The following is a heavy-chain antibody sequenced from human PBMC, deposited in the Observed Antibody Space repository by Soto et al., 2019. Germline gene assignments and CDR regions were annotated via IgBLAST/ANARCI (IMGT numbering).Heavy chain of an antibody. D-gene: IGHD3-22*01. CDR2: ISGFGDTT. CDR3: AKDDGSGLYLSGAFDL. CDR1: GFTFRTYA. V-gene: IGHV3-23*01. J-gene: IGHJ3*01. Sequence: GGSLRLSCAASGFTFRTYAMSWVRQAPGKGLEWVSIISGFGDTTSYTDSVKGRFTISRDNSKSTLYLQMNSLRAEDTAIYYCAKDDGSGLYLSGAFDLWGQGTMVTVSS.